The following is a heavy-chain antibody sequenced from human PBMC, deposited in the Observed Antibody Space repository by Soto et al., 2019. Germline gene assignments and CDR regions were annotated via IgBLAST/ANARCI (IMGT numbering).Heavy chain of an antibody. D-gene: IGHD2-2*01. CDR3: ARAACSSTSCYFDY. CDR2: IYYSGST. Sequence: SETLSLTCTVSGGSVSSGSYYWSWIRQPPGKGLEWIGYIYYSGSTNYNPSLKSRVTISVDTSKNQFSPKLSSVTAADTAVYYCARAACSSTSCYFDYWGQGTLVTVSS. V-gene: IGHV4-61*01. CDR1: GGSVSSGSYY. J-gene: IGHJ4*02.